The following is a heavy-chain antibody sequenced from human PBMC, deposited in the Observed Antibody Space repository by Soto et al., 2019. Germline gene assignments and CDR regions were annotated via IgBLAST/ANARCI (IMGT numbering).Heavy chain of an antibody. Sequence: QVQLVQSGAEVKKPGSSVKVSCKASGGTFSTYTISWVRQAPGQGLEWMGRIIPILHIANYAQKFQGRVTITADKSTSTAYMELSSLRSEDTAVYYCAISYGDYSVGYWGQGTLVTVSS. CDR2: IIPILHIA. V-gene: IGHV1-69*02. J-gene: IGHJ4*02. CDR3: AISYGDYSVGY. CDR1: GGTFSTYT. D-gene: IGHD4-17*01.